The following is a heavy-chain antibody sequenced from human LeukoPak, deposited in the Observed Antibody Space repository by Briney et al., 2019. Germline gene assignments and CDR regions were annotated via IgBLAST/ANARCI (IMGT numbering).Heavy chain of an antibody. Sequence: QTGGSLRLSCAASGFTFSNFGVHWVRQAPGKGLEWVAFIRYDGSNKYYADSVKGRFTISRDNSKNTLYLQMNSLRGEDTAVYYCAKDGDTMSGTYYYDMDVWGKGTTVTIS. V-gene: IGHV3-30*02. CDR1: GFTFSNFG. J-gene: IGHJ6*03. CDR2: IRYDGSNK. D-gene: IGHD1-26*01. CDR3: AKDGDTMSGTYYYDMDV.